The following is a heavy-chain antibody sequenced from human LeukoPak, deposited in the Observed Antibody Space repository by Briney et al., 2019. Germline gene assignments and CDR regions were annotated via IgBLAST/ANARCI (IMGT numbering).Heavy chain of an antibody. Sequence: SETLSLTCTVSGGSISSGGYSWSWIRQPPGKGLEWIGYIYHSGSTYYNPSLKSRVTISVDRSKNQFSLKLSSVTAADTAVYYCARAVVVNNWFDPWGQGTLATVSS. CDR2: IYHSGST. V-gene: IGHV4-30-2*01. J-gene: IGHJ5*02. CDR3: ARAVVVNNWFDP. CDR1: GGSISSGGYS. D-gene: IGHD3-22*01.